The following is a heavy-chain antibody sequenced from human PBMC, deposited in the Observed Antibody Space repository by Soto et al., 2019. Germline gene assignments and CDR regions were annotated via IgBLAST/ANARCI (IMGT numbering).Heavy chain of an antibody. V-gene: IGHV3-23*01. CDR3: IRGPRGVAAAGDLVYYFPMDV. J-gene: IGHJ6*02. Sequence: GGSLRLSCAASGFTFSSYWMSWVRQAPGKGLEWVSAISGSGGSTYYADSVKGRFTISRDNSKNTLYLQKNSLKAEDPAMYYCIRGPRGVAAAGDLVYYFPMDVWGQGTPVTVSS. CDR2: ISGSGGST. CDR1: GFTFSSYW. D-gene: IGHD6-13*01.